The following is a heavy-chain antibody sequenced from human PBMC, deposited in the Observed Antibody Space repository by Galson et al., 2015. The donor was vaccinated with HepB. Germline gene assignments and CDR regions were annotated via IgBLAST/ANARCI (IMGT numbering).Heavy chain of an antibody. J-gene: IGHJ4*02. Sequence: SVKVSCKASGYTFTSYYMHWVRQAPGQGLEWMGIINPSGGSTSYAQKFQGRVTMTRDTSTSTVYMELSSLRSEDTAVYYCARDLDYGGTRGPYYFDYWGQGTLVTVSS. CDR1: GYTFTSYY. V-gene: IGHV1-46*01. D-gene: IGHD4-23*01. CDR2: INPSGGST. CDR3: ARDLDYGGTRGPYYFDY.